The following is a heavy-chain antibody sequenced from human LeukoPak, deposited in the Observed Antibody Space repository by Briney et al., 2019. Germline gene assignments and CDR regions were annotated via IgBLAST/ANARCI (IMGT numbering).Heavy chain of an antibody. Sequence: GGSLRLSCAASGFTVSSNYMSWVRQAPGKGLEWVSVIYSGGSTYYADSVKGRFTIARDNSKNTLFLQMNSLRGEDTAVYYCAKEGRRYFDYWGQGNLVTVST. CDR1: GFTVSSNY. CDR3: AKEGRRYFDY. J-gene: IGHJ4*02. CDR2: IYSGGST. V-gene: IGHV3-53*05.